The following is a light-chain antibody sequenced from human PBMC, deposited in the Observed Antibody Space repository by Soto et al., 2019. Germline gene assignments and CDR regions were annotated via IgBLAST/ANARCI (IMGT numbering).Light chain of an antibody. CDR3: QQYYSYLLT. J-gene: IGKJ4*01. CDR1: QGISSY. V-gene: IGKV1-8*01. Sequence: IQMTQSPSSLSASVGDRVTITCRASQGISSYLAWYQQKPGKAPKLLIYAASTLQSGVPSRFSGSGSGTDFTLTISCLQSEDFATYYCQQYYSYLLTFGGGTNVDIK. CDR2: AAS.